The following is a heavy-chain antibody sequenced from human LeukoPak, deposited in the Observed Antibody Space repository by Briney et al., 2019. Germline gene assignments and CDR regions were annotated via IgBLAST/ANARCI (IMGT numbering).Heavy chain of an antibody. J-gene: IGHJ4*02. CDR3: ARETTVVPYYFDY. D-gene: IGHD4-23*01. CDR2: IYYSGST. Sequence: PSETLSLTCTVSGGSISSGDYYWSWIRQPPGKGLAWIGYIYYSGSTYYNPSLKSRVTISVDTSKNQFSLKLSSVTAADTAVYYCARETTVVPYYFDYWGQGTLVTVSS. V-gene: IGHV4-30-4*08. CDR1: GGSISSGDYY.